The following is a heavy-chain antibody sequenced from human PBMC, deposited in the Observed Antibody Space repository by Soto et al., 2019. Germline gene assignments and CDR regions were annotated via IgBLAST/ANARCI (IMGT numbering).Heavy chain of an antibody. V-gene: IGHV4-4*02. CDR1: GGSISSSNW. CDR2: IYHSGST. Sequence: SETLSLTCAVSGGSISSSNWWSWVRQPPGKGLEWIGEIYHSGSTNYNPSLKSRVTISVDKSKNQFSLKLSSVTAADTAVYYCARGYDILTGYYGGAFDIWGQGTMVT. CDR3: ARGYDILTGYYGGAFDI. D-gene: IGHD3-9*01. J-gene: IGHJ3*02.